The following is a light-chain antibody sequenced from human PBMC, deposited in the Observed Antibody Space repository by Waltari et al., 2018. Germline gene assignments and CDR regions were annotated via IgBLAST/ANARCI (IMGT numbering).Light chain of an antibody. CDR3: SLYMGSGIWV. J-gene: IGLJ3*02. CDR2: KGS. CDR1: SCSLSSTSY. V-gene: IGLV8-61*01. Sequence: QTVVTQEPSLSVSPGGTVTLTCALSSCSLSSTSYPTCYHPTQGQAPRTPVYKGSSRSYGVSDRFSGSVLGNKAALTITGAQADDESDYYCSLYMGSGIWVFGGGTKLTVL.